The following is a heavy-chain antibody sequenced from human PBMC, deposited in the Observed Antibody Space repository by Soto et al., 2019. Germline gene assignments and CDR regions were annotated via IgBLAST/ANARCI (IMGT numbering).Heavy chain of an antibody. CDR2: VSHSGTA. CDR3: ARYRGTAIWYFDI. J-gene: IGHJ2*01. D-gene: IGHD2-15*01. V-gene: IGHV4-34*01. CDR1: GASFTGYY. Sequence: QVRLQQWGAGLLKPSETLSLTCAVYGASFTGYYWTWLRQSPGKGLEWIGEVSHSGTAKYNPSHKSRGTISLGTSKSQFSLELTSVPAAETAVYYCARYRGTAIWYFDIWGRGTWVSVSS.